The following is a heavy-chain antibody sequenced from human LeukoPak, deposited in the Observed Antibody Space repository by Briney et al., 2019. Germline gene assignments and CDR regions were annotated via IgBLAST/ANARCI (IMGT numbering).Heavy chain of an antibody. CDR3: ARPDGSGPRNVVDY. CDR2: INTGDSDA. J-gene: IGHJ4*02. CDR1: GYSFTSYW. Sequence: GESLKISCKGSGYSFTSYWIGWVRQMPGKGLERMGIINTGDSDARYSPSFQGQVTISVDKSISTAYLQWSSLKASDTAMYYCARPDGSGPRNVVDYWGQGTLVTVSS. D-gene: IGHD3-10*01. V-gene: IGHV5-51*01.